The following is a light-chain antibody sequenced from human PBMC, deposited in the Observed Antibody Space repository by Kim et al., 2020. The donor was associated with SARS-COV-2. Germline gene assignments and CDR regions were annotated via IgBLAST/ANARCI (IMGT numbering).Light chain of an antibody. V-gene: IGKV3-11*01. CDR1: RGVSSY. CDR3: QQRSNWPIT. CDR2: DAS. J-gene: IGKJ5*01. Sequence: LSPGERATLSCSASRGVSSYLAWYQQKPGQAPRLLFYDASNRATGIPARFSGSGSGTDFTLTISSLEPEDFAVYYCQQRSNWPITFGQGTRLEIK.